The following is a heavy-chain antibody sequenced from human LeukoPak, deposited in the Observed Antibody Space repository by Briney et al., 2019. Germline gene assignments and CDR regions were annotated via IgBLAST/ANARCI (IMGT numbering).Heavy chain of an antibody. CDR1: GSTLTELS. Sequence: ASVNLSRTVSGSTLTELSMRWVWQPPGQGHEWMGLINTSGGSTSYAQKFQSRVTMTRDTSTSTVYMELSSLRSEDTAVYYCARAPTSSGYFNDAFDIWGQGTMVTVSS. D-gene: IGHD3-22*01. V-gene: IGHV1-46*01. J-gene: IGHJ3*02. CDR3: ARAPTSSGYFNDAFDI. CDR2: INTSGGST.